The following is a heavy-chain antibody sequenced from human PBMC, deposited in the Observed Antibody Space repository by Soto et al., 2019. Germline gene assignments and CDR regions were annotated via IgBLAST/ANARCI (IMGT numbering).Heavy chain of an antibody. D-gene: IGHD3-22*01. CDR3: ARGDFDSSSNYYAGWFDP. J-gene: IGHJ5*02. CDR1: GYIFTGYY. V-gene: IGHV1-2*02. Sequence: QVQLVQSGAEVKKPGASVKVSCKASGYIFTGYYMHWLRQAPGQGLEWMGWFNPNSGGTKYAQKFQGRVTMTNDTSIKTAYMELSGLISEDTAVYYCARGDFDSSSNYYAGWFDPWGQGNLATVSS. CDR2: FNPNSGGT.